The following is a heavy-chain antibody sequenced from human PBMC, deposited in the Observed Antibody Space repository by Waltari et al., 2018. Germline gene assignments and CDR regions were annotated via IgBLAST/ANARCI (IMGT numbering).Heavy chain of an antibody. D-gene: IGHD2-15*01. Sequence: QLQLQQSGPGLVKPSESLSLTCAVSGDSMRERGWWSGVRQPPGKGLEWMGQIHRSGRSNYNPSLVSRVTLSIDTSNKQFSLRLPSATAADTAVYYCARDRGRGLYLDSWGQGTLVTVSP. V-gene: IGHV4-4*02. CDR3: ARDRGRGLYLDS. CDR1: GDSMRERGW. CDR2: IHRSGRS. J-gene: IGHJ4*02.